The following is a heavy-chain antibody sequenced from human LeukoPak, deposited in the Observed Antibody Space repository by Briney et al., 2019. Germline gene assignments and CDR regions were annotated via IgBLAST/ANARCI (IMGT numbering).Heavy chain of an antibody. D-gene: IGHD5-18*01. CDR3: ARQDEQQIQLRFDAFDI. CDR1: GYSFTSYW. V-gene: IGHV5-51*01. CDR2: IYPGDSDT. Sequence: GESLKISCKGSGYSFTSYWIGWVRQMPGKGLEWMGIIYPGDSDTRYSPSFQGQVTISADKSISTAYLQWSSLKASDTAMYYCARQDEQQIQLRFDAFDIWGQGTMVTVSS. J-gene: IGHJ3*02.